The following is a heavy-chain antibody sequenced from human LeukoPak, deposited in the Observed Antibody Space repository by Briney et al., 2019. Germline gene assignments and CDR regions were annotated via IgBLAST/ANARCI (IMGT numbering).Heavy chain of an antibody. Sequence: ASVRVSCKSSGYTFTSYYMHWVRQAPGQGLEWMGIINPSGGSTSYAQKFQGRVTMTRDTSTSKVYMELSSLRSEDTAVYYCAREEVVVVPAATLNWFDPWGQGTLVTVSS. V-gene: IGHV1-46*03. D-gene: IGHD2-2*01. CDR3: AREEVVVVPAATLNWFDP. CDR1: GYTFTSYY. J-gene: IGHJ5*02. CDR2: INPSGGST.